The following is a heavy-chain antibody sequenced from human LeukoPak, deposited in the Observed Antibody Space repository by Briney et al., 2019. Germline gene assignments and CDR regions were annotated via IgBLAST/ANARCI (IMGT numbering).Heavy chain of an antibody. CDR3: ARVPCSSTSCYWGSFDY. V-gene: IGHV3-30-3*01. CDR2: ISYDGSNK. J-gene: IGHJ4*02. Sequence: GGSLRLSCAASGFTFSSYAMHWVRQAPGKGLEWVAVISYDGSNKYYADSVKGRFTISRDNSKNTLYLQMNSLRAEDTVVYYCARVPCSSTSCYWGSFDYWGQGTLVTASS. D-gene: IGHD2-2*01. CDR1: GFTFSSYA.